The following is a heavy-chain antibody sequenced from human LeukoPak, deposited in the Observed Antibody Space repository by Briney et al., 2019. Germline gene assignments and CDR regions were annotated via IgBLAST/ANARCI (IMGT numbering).Heavy chain of an antibody. CDR1: GGSISSYY. J-gene: IGHJ3*02. Sequence: ASETLSLTCTVSGGSISSYYWSWIRQPPGKGLEWIGYIYYSGSTNYNPSLKSRVTISVDTSKNQFSLKLSSVTAADTAVYYCARQADTAMVTGSDAFDIWGQGTMVTVSS. CDR3: ARQADTAMVTGSDAFDI. D-gene: IGHD5-18*01. V-gene: IGHV4-59*01. CDR2: IYYSGST.